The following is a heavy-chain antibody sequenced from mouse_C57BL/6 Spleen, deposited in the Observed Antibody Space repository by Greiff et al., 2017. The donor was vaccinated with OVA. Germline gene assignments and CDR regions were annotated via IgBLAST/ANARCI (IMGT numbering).Heavy chain of an antibody. CDR2: IFPGSGST. Sequence: QVQLQQSGPELVKPGASVKISCKASGYTFTDYYINWVKQRPGQGLEWIGWIFPGSGSTYYNEKFNGKATLTVDKSSSTAYMLLSSLTSEDSAVYFGARSNYGSSYQFFAYWGQGTLVTVSA. D-gene: IGHD1-1*01. J-gene: IGHJ3*01. CDR3: ARSNYGSSYQFFAY. CDR1: GYTFTDYY. V-gene: IGHV1-75*01.